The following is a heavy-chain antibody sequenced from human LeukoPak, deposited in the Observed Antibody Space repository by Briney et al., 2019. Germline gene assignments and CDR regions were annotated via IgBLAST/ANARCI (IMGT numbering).Heavy chain of an antibody. V-gene: IGHV6-1*01. D-gene: IGHD5-18*01. CDR1: VDDVSSNSAA. CDR3: ARDPSGYSSFDY. J-gene: IGHJ4*02. CDR2: TYYRSKWYN. Sequence: SQTFLLTCAISVDDVSSNSAAWNWMRQSPSRGLEWRGRTYYRSKWYNDYAVSVKSRITINPDTSKNQFSLQLNSVTPEDTAVYYCARDPSGYSSFDYWGQGTLVTVSS.